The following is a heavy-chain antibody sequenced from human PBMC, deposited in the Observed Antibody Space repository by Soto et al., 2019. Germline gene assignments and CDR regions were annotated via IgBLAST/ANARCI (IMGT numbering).Heavy chain of an antibody. CDR2: INAGNGKK. J-gene: IGHJ6*02. CDR1: GYTFTSYA. Sequence: GASVKVSCKASGYTFTSYAMHWVRQAPGQRLEGKGWINAGNGKKKNSQWFHGRVTITSDTSASTAYMELSSLRSEDTAVYYCASSIAARIYYYYGMDVWGQGTTVTVSS. D-gene: IGHD6-6*01. V-gene: IGHV1-3*01. CDR3: ASSIAARIYYYYGMDV.